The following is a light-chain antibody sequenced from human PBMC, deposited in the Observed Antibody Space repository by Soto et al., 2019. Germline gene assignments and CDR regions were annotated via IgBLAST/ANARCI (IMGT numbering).Light chain of an antibody. CDR2: EVT. CDR1: NSDIGIYDF. CDR3: SAYAGTSDLGV. V-gene: IGLV2-8*01. J-gene: IGLJ3*02. Sequence: QSALTQPPSASGSPGQSVTISCTGTNSDIGIYDFVSWYQHPPGNAPKLLIYEVTKRPSGVPDRFSGSKSCITASLTVSDLQTEDAAEYFCSAYAGTSDLGVFGGGTKLTVL.